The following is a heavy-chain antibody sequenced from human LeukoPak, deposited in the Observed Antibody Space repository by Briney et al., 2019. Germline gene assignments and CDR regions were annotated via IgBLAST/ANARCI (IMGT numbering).Heavy chain of an antibody. V-gene: IGHV3-74*01. D-gene: IGHD2/OR15-2a*01. CDR3: ARESEFCGSTTCYRPEDY. Sequence: GGSLRLSCRASGFSFTTYWMHWVRQAPGKGLVWVSRINTDGSSRTYADSVKGRFTISLDNANNTLYLQMNSLRAEDTAVYYCARESEFCGSTTCYRPEDYWGQRTLVTVSS. J-gene: IGHJ4*02. CDR2: INTDGSSR. CDR1: GFSFTTYW.